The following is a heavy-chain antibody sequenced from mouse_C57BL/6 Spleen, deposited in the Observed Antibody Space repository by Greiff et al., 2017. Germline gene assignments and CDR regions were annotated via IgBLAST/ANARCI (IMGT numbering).Heavy chain of an antibody. CDR3: ARGGSSRYWYCDV. D-gene: IGHD1-1*01. V-gene: IGHV3-1*01. J-gene: IGHJ1*03. Sequence: EVQGVESGPGMVKPSQSLSLTCTVTGYSITSGYDWHWIRHFPGNKLEWMGYISYSGSTNYNPSLKNRISITHDTSKNHFFLKLNSVTTEDTATYYCARGGSSRYWYCDVWGTGTTVTVSS. CDR1: GYSITSGYD. CDR2: ISYSGST.